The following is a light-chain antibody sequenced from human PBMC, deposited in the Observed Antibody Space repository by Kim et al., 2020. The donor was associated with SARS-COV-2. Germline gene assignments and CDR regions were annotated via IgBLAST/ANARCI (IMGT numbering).Light chain of an antibody. CDR3: QQRSNWPPIT. V-gene: IGKV3-11*01. J-gene: IGKJ5*01. Sequence: SPGERATLSCRASQSVSNSLAWYQQKPGQAPRRLIFDASNRATGIPARFSGSGSGTDFTLTISSLEPEDFAVYYCQQRSNWPPITFGQGTRLEIK. CDR1: QSVSNS. CDR2: DAS.